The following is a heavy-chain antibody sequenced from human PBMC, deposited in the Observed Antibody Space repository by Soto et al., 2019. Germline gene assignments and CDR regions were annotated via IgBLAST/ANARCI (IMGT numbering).Heavy chain of an antibody. CDR2: ISAYNCNT. Sequence: QVQLVQSGAEVKKPGASVKVSCKASGYTFTSYGISWVRQAPGQGLEWMGWISAYNCNTNYAQKLQGRGTRTTDTSTSTAYMELRSLRSDDTAVYYCARDSLDYDILSNDDEYSALDYYGMDVWGQGTTVTVSS. D-gene: IGHD3-9*01. J-gene: IGHJ6*02. CDR3: ARDSLDYDILSNDDEYSALDYYGMDV. CDR1: GYTFTSYG. V-gene: IGHV1-18*01.